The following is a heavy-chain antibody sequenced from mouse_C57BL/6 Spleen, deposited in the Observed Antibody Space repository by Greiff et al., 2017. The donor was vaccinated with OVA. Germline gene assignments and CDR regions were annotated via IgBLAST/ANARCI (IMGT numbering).Heavy chain of an antibody. V-gene: IGHV1-39*01. CDR1: GYSFTDYN. D-gene: IGHD1-1*01. Sequence: EVQLQQSGPELVKPGASVKISCKASGYSFTDYNMNWVKQSNGKSLEWIGVINPNYGTTSYNQKFKGKATLTVDQSSSTAYMQLNSLTSEDSAVYDWAREYYGSRNAMDYWGQGTSVTVSS. CDR3: AREYYGSRNAMDY. CDR2: INPNYGTT. J-gene: IGHJ4*01.